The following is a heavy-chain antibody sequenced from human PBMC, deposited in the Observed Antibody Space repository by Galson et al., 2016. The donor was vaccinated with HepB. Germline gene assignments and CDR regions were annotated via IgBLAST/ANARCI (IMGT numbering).Heavy chain of an antibody. CDR1: GFTFSSYW. J-gene: IGHJ6*02. CDR3: ARGGYSDTWYDYYGMDV. CDR2: MNSDGIRT. V-gene: IGHV3-74*01. Sequence: SLRLSCAASGFTFSSYWMHWVRQTPGKGLVWVSRMNSDGIRTSYADSVAGRFTISRDNAKNTLYLQMNSLRVEDTAVYFWARGGYSDTWYDYYGMDVWGQGTTVTVSS. D-gene: IGHD1-26*01.